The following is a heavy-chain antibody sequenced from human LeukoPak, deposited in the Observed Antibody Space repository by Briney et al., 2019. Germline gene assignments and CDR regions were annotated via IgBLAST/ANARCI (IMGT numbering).Heavy chain of an antibody. CDR3: ARARDIVVVPAAKDWFDP. D-gene: IGHD2-2*01. V-gene: IGHV1-18*04. Sequence: ASVKVSCKASGYTFTSYGISWVRQAPGQGLEWMGWISAYNGNTNYAQKFQGRVTMTRDTSISTAYMELSRLRSDDTAVYYCARARDIVVVPAAKDWFDPWGQGTLVTVSS. J-gene: IGHJ5*02. CDR2: ISAYNGNT. CDR1: GYTFTSYG.